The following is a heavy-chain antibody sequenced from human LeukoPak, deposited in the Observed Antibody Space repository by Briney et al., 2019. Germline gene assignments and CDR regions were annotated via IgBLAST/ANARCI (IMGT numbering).Heavy chain of an antibody. J-gene: IGHJ4*02. CDR1: GDSITTDH. CDR3: ARRLGLRAPFDY. Sequence: SETLSLTCTVSGDSITTDHWTWLRQPPGKGLEWIGSIQDSGRTNYNPTLQSRVTISADRSESRFSLRLNSETTADTAVYYCARRLGLRAPFDYWGQGTLATVSS. D-gene: IGHD3-16*01. CDR2: IQDSGRT. V-gene: IGHV4-59*01.